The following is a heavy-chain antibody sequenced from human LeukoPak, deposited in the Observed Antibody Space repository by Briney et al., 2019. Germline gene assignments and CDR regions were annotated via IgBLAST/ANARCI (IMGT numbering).Heavy chain of an antibody. CDR1: GFTFSSYA. V-gene: IGHV3-23*01. CDR3: AREPETYYYDSSGYYKPGFDY. D-gene: IGHD3-22*01. CDR2: ISGSGGST. J-gene: IGHJ4*02. Sequence: GGSLRLSCAASGFTFSSYAMSWVRQAPGKGLEWVSAISGSGGSTYYADSVKGRFTISRDNSKNTLYLQMNSLRAEDTAVYYCAREPETYYYDSSGYYKPGFDYWGQGTLVTASS.